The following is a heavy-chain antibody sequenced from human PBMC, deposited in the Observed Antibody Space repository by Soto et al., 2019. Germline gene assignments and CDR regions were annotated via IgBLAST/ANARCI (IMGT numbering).Heavy chain of an antibody. CDR1: GFTFSNYG. CDR3: ASRPSADKYYGVFDY. J-gene: IGHJ4*02. V-gene: IGHV3-7*03. CDR2: INQDGSEK. Sequence: GGSLRLSCEASGFTFSNYGMTWVRQAPGKGLEWVANINQDGSEKFYVDSVKGRFAISRDNAKNSMFLQMNNVRAEDTAVYYCASRPSADKYYGVFDYWGPGTLVTVSS. D-gene: IGHD3-3*01.